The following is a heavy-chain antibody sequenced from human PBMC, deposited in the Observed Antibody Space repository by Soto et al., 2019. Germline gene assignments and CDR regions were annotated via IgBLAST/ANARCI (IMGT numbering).Heavy chain of an antibody. Sequence: ASVKVSCKASGYTFTGYYMHWVRQAPGQGLEWKGWINPNSGGTNYAQKFQGRVTMTRDTSISTAYMELSRLRSDDTAVYYCARAWGSSDRYNWFDPWGQGTLVTVSS. CDR1: GYTFTGYY. V-gene: IGHV1-2*02. D-gene: IGHD6-13*01. CDR2: INPNSGGT. J-gene: IGHJ5*02. CDR3: ARAWGSSDRYNWFDP.